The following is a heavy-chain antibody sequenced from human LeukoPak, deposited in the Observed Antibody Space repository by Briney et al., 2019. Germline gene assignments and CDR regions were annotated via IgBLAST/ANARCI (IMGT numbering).Heavy chain of an antibody. J-gene: IGHJ4*02. CDR1: RYTFTGYY. CDR2: INPNSGGT. CDR3: ARPADITMIVVASRGVDY. D-gene: IGHD3-22*01. Sequence: ASVKVSCKASRYTFTGYYMHCVRQAPGQGLEWMGRINPNSGGTNYAQKFQGRVTMTRDTSISTAYMELSRLRSDATAVYYCARPADITMIVVASRGVDYWGKGTLVTVSS. V-gene: IGHV1-2*06.